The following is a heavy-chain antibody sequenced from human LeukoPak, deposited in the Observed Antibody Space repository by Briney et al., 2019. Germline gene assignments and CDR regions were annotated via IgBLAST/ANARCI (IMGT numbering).Heavy chain of an antibody. CDR2: IVPIFGRA. Sequence: VASVKVPCKASGGTFSSYGISWVRQVPGHWLEGMGRIVPIFGRASYGQQFHGRVTITTDEATSTAYMELSSLRSEDTAVDYCASHGRVEGIGTSLDYWGQGTLVTVSS. CDR3: ASHGRVEGIGTSLDY. J-gene: IGHJ4*02. V-gene: IGHV1-69*05. D-gene: IGHD1-7*01. CDR1: GGTFSSYG.